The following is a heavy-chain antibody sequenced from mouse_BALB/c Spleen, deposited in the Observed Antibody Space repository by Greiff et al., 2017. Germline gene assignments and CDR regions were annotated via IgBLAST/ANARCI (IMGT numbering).Heavy chain of an antibody. D-gene: IGHD2-3*01. CDR2: IWAGGST. Sequence: VKLMESGPGLVAPSQSLSITCTVSGFSLTSYGVHWVRQPPGKGLEWLGVIWAGGSTNYNSALMSRLSISKDNSKSQVFLKMNSLQTDDTAMYYCARERSYDGYPFAYWGQGTLVTVSA. CDR1: GFSLTSYG. J-gene: IGHJ3*01. CDR3: ARERSYDGYPFAY. V-gene: IGHV2-9*02.